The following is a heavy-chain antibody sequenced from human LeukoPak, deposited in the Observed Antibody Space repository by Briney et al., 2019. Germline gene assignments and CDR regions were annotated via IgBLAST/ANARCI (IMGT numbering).Heavy chain of an antibody. CDR1: GFTFDDYG. V-gene: IGHV3-20*04. CDR3: ARDSDYDILTGYSPFDY. J-gene: IGHJ4*02. D-gene: IGHD3-9*01. Sequence: GGSLRLSCAASGFTFDDYGMSWVREAAGKGLEWVSGINWNGGSTGYADSVKGRFTISRDNAKNSLYLQMNSLRAEDTALYYCARDSDYDILTGYSPFDYWGQGTLVTVSS. CDR2: INWNGGST.